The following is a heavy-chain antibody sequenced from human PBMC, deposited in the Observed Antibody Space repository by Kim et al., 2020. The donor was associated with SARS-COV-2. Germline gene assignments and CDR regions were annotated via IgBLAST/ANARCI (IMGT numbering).Heavy chain of an antibody. CDR2: IHYSGLS. CDR1: GASLFGHSYY. J-gene: IGHJ4*02. V-gene: IGHV4-39*01. D-gene: IGHD4-17*01. Sequence: SETLSLTCNVSGASLFGHSYYWGWVRQPPGKGLEYIGCIHYSGLSYYNPSFESRVTLSVDTSKNQFSLKLHSVAATDTAMYYCAVTMTTVPTWGQGTQVTVSS. CDR3: AVTMTTVPT.